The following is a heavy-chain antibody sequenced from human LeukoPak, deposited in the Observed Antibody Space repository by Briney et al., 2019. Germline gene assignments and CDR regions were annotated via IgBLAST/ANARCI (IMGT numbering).Heavy chain of an antibody. Sequence: GGSLRLSCTASGFSFNDFVMQWVRQVPGKNLEWVALISGDGGTTDYASSVEGRFTISRDNTRKSLFLEMNNLGTEDTAPYYCAKSGLGDHGIFTGRGSPYYYYYLDVWGKGTTVIVS. CDR2: ISGDGGTT. CDR3: AKSGLGDHGIFTGRGSPYYYYYLDV. V-gene: IGHV3-43*02. D-gene: IGHD2-21*02. CDR1: GFSFNDFV. J-gene: IGHJ6*03.